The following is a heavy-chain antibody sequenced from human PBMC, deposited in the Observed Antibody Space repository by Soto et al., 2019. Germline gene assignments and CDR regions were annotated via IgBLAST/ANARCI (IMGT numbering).Heavy chain of an antibody. V-gene: IGHV3-30*18. J-gene: IGHJ4*02. CDR1: GFTFSSYG. CDR2: ISYDGSNK. Sequence: QVQLVESGGGVVQPGRSLRLSCAASGFTFSSYGMHWVRQAPGKGLEWVAVISYDGSNKYYADSVKGRFTISRDNSKNTLYLQMNSLRAEDTAVYYCAKDAGSSQNYWGQGTLVTVSS. CDR3: AKDAGSSQNY. D-gene: IGHD3-10*01.